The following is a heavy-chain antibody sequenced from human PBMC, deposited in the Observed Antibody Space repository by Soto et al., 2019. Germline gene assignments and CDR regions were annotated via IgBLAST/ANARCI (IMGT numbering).Heavy chain of an antibody. J-gene: IGHJ5*02. CDR3: ARSPVYTYMFHWFDH. CDR2: IYYSGST. D-gene: IGHD2-8*01. Sequence: PSETLSLTCTVSGGSVSSGDYYWSWIRQPPGKGLEWLGYIYYSGSTNYNPSLKSRVSISLDTSKNQFSLRLTSVTAADTEVHYCARSPVYTYMFHWFDHWGQGTLVTVSP. CDR1: GGSVSSGDYY. V-gene: IGHV4-61*08.